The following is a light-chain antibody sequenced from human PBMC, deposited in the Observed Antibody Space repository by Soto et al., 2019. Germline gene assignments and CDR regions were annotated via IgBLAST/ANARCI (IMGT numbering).Light chain of an antibody. CDR1: QGISVW. CDR3: QQDTSYSEA. Sequence: DIQITQSPSTLSASVGDAVTMTCRANQGISVWLAWYQQKPGRAPKLLIYEASNLESGVPSRFSGSGSGTEFTLTISSLQPDDFTTYYCQQDTSYSEAFGQGTKVDIK. CDR2: EAS. V-gene: IGKV1-5*01. J-gene: IGKJ1*01.